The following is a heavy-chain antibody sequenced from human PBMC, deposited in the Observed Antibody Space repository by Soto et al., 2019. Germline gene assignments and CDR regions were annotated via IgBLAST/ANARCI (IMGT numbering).Heavy chain of an antibody. Sequence: ETLSLTCTVSGGSISSDYWSWIRQPPGKGLEWIAYINYSGSTNYNPSLKSRVAISGDTSKNQFSLKLSSVTAADTAVYYCARTVIGGFDYWGQGTLVTVSS. CDR2: INYSGST. J-gene: IGHJ4*02. V-gene: IGHV4-59*01. D-gene: IGHD3-16*02. CDR1: GGSISSDY. CDR3: ARTVIGGFDY.